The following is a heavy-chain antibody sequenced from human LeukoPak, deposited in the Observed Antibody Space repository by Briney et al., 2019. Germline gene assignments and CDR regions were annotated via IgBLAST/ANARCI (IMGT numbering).Heavy chain of an antibody. V-gene: IGHV3-64*02. CDR2: ISSNGGST. D-gene: IGHD2-15*01. CDR1: GFTFNSYA. CDR3: ARVLDSSSSRYQAFPY. J-gene: IGHJ4*02. Sequence: PGGSLRLSCAASGFTFNSYAMHWVRQAPGKGLEYVSAISSNGGSTYYADSVKGRFTISRDNSKTTLYLQMGSLRAEDTAVYYCARVLDSSSSRYQAFPYWGQGTLVTVSS.